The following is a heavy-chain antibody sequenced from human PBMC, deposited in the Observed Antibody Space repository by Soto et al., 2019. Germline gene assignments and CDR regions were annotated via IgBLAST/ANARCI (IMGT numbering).Heavy chain of an antibody. J-gene: IGHJ6*02. Sequence: QVQLVQSGAEVKKPGASVKVSCKASGYTFTSYDINWVRQATGQGLEWMGWMNPNSGNTGYAQKFQGRVTMTRNTSIRTAYMWLSSLRSEDTAVYYCARERTGTTSMDVWGQGTTVTVSS. D-gene: IGHD1-1*01. CDR2: MNPNSGNT. V-gene: IGHV1-8*01. CDR1: GYTFTSYD. CDR3: ARERTGTTSMDV.